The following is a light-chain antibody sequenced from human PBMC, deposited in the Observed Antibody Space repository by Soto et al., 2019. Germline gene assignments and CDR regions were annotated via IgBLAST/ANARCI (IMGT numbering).Light chain of an antibody. J-gene: IGKJ4*01. V-gene: IGKV1-12*01. CDR1: QGINIY. Sequence: DIPMTQSPSSVSASVGDRVTITCRASQGINIYLAWYQQRPGKAPNLLIYDASSLQGGVPSRFSGSGSGTDFTLNISSLQPEDFASYYCQQAQSFPLTFGGGTKVEIK. CDR2: DAS. CDR3: QQAQSFPLT.